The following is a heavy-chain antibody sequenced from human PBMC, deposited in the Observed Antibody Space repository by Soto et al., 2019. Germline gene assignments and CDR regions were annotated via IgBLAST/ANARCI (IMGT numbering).Heavy chain of an antibody. J-gene: IGHJ5*02. CDR3: ARGGPRGYCSSTSCYAPKWSWFDP. D-gene: IGHD2-2*01. CDR2: INPNSGGT. Sequence: ASVKVSCKASGYTFTGYYMHWVRQAPGQGLEWMGWINPNSGGTNYAQKFQGWVTMTRDTSISTAYMELGRLRSDDTAVYYCARGGPRGYCSSTSCYAPKWSWFDPWGQGTLVTVSS. CDR1: GYTFTGYY. V-gene: IGHV1-2*04.